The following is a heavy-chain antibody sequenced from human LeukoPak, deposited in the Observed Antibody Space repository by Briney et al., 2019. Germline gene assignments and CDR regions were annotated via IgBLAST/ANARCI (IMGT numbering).Heavy chain of an antibody. D-gene: IGHD3-16*01. J-gene: IGHJ6*02. CDR2: IIPIFGTA. Sequence: SVKVSCTASGNSISNYAVSWVRQAPGQGFEWMGGIIPIFGTADYAQKFQGRVTITADQSTSTTYMALSSLKSEDTATYYCTTRACHAGGCSSSFYYYYGLHFWGQGTTVSVSS. V-gene: IGHV1-69*13. CDR1: GNSISNYA. CDR3: TTRACHAGGCSSSFYYYYGLHF.